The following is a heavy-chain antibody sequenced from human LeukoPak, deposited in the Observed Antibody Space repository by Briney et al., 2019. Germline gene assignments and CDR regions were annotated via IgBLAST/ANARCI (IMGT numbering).Heavy chain of an antibody. CDR1: GGSISSSSYY. CDR2: IYYSGST. CDR3: ASTYDSSGYPRGY. V-gene: IGHV4-39*01. J-gene: IGHJ4*02. Sequence: SETLSLTCTVSGGSISSSSYYWGWIRQPPGKGLEWIGSIYYSGSTYYNPSLKSRVTISVDTSKSQFSLKLSSVTAADTAVYYCASTYDSSGYPRGYWGQGTLVTVSS. D-gene: IGHD3-22*01.